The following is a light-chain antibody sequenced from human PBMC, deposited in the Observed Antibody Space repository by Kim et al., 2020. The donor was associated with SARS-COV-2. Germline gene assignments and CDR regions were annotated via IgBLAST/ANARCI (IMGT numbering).Light chain of an antibody. CDR3: QAWDSGTAV. Sequence: SYELTQPPSVSVSPGQTASITCSGDNLGDTYVCWYQQKPGRPPVLVIYQDTKRPSGIPERFSGSNSGNTATLTISGIQTMDEADYYCQAWDSGTAVFGGGTQLTVL. CDR1: NLGDTY. CDR2: QDT. J-gene: IGLJ2*01. V-gene: IGLV3-1*01.